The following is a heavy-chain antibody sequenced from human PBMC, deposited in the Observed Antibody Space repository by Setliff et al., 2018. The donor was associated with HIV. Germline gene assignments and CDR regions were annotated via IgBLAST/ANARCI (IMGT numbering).Heavy chain of an antibody. V-gene: IGHV1-69*10. D-gene: IGHD3-22*01. J-gene: IGHJ4*02. CDR2: IIPILTIA. CDR3: ARDYSPTFYYYDSSGTLDY. CDR1: GGTFSSYA. Sequence: SVKVSCKASGGTFSSYAISWVRQAPGQGLEWMGGIIPILTIANYAQKFQGRVTITADESTSTAYMELSSLRSEDTAVYYCARDYSPTFYYYDSSGTLDYWGQGTLVTVSS.